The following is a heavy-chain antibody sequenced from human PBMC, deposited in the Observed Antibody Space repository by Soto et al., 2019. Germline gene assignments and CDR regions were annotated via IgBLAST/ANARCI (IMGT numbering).Heavy chain of an antibody. D-gene: IGHD2-15*01. J-gene: IGHJ4*02. CDR3: AGFVVPASRNSDFDY. CDR1: VISVSTSDYY. V-gene: IGHV4-39*01. Sequence: SETLSLTCTVSVISVSTSDYYLGWVRQPPGKGLDWIGNIYYSWSTFYNPSLRSRVTLSVDTSKNQFSLRLNSVTVADTAVYFCAGFVVPASRNSDFDYWGQGTLVTVSS. CDR2: IYYSWST.